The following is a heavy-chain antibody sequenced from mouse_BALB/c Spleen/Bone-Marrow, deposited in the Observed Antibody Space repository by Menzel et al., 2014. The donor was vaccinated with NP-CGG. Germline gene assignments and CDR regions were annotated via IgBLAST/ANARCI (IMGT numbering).Heavy chain of an antibody. V-gene: IGHV1-54*01. CDR2: INPGSGGS. CDR3: VREMTRYAMDY. CDR1: GSAFTNYW. Sequence: QVQLQQSGAELVRPGTSVKVSCKASGSAFTNYWIEWVKQRPGQGLEWIGVINPGSGGSNYNEKFKGKATLTADRSSSTAYMQLSSLTSDDSAVYFCVREMTRYAMDYWGQGTSVTVSS. J-gene: IGHJ4*01.